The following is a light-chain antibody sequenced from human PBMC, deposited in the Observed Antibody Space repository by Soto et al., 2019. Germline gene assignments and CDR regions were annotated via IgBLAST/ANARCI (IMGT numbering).Light chain of an antibody. V-gene: IGLV2-14*01. CDR3: SSYTSTSTVL. Sequence: QSALTQPASVSGSPGQSITISCTGTSSDVGAYNLVSWYQHHPGKAPKFMMYEVSYRPPGVSNRFSGSKSGNTASLTISGLQAEDEADYYCSSYTSTSTVLFGGGTKLTVL. J-gene: IGLJ2*01. CDR1: SSDVGAYNL. CDR2: EVS.